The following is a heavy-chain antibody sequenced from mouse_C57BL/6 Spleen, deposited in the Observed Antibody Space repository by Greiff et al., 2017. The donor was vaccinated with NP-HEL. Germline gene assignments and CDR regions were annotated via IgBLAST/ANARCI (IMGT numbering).Heavy chain of an antibody. CDR2: TNPNNGGT. D-gene: IGHD2-13*01. Sequence: EVQLQQSGPELVKPGASVKISCKASGYTFTDYYMNWVKQSHGKSLEWIGDTNPNNGGTSYNQKFKGKATLTVDKSSSTAYMELRSLTSEDSAVYYCARIYYGDLWFAYWGQGTLVTVSA. V-gene: IGHV1-26*01. CDR3: ARIYYGDLWFAY. J-gene: IGHJ3*01. CDR1: GYTFTDYY.